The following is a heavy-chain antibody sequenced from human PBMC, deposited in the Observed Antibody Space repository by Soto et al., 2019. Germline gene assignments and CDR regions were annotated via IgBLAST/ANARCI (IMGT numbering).Heavy chain of an antibody. J-gene: IGHJ4*02. Sequence: SETLSLTCTVSGGSVSSGSYYWSWIRQPPGKGLEWIGYIYYSGSTNYNPSLKSRVTISVDTSKNQFSLKLSSVTAADTAVYYCASFRGKDFWSGFEKYYFDYWGQGTLVTVSS. CDR2: IYYSGST. CDR1: GGSVSSGSYY. CDR3: ASFRGKDFWSGFEKYYFDY. D-gene: IGHD3-3*01. V-gene: IGHV4-61*01.